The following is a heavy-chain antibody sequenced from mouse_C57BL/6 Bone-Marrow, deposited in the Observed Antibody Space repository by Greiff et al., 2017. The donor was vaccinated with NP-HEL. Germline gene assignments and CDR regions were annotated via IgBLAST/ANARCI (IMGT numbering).Heavy chain of an antibody. J-gene: IGHJ3*01. CDR3: ASPYDYDVAWFAY. CDR1: GFTFSSYG. V-gene: IGHV5-6*01. D-gene: IGHD2-4*01. CDR2: ISSGGSYT. Sequence: EVQLVESGGDLVKPGGSLKLSCAASGFTFSSYGMSWVRQTPDKRLEWVATISSGGSYTYYPASVKGRFTISRDNATNTPYLQLSSLKSEDTAMYYCASPYDYDVAWFAYWGQGTLVTVSA.